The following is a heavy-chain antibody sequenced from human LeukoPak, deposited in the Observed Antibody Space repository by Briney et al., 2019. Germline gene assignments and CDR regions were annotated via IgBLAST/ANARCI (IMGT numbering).Heavy chain of an antibody. D-gene: IGHD1-7*01. CDR2: INHSGST. Sequence: SETLSLTCAVYGGSFSGYYWSWIRQPPGKGLEWIGEINHSGSTNYNPSLKSRVTISVDTSKNQFSLKLSSVTAADTAVYYCARGFNWNSPRYFNYWGQGTLVTVSS. J-gene: IGHJ4*02. CDR1: GGSFSGYY. V-gene: IGHV4-34*01. CDR3: ARGFNWNSPRYFNY.